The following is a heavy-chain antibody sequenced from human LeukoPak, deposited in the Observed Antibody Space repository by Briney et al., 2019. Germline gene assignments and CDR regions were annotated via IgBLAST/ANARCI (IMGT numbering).Heavy chain of an antibody. D-gene: IGHD3-22*01. J-gene: IGHJ4*02. CDR1: GFTFSSYA. Sequence: PGGSLRLSCAASGFTFSSYAMSWVRQAPGKGLEWVSAISGSGGSTYYADSVKGRFTISRDNSKNTLYLQMNSLRAEDTAVYYCAKVTRGGYYYDNSGTDWGQGTLVTVSS. CDR2: ISGSGGST. V-gene: IGHV3-23*01. CDR3: AKVTRGGYYYDNSGTD.